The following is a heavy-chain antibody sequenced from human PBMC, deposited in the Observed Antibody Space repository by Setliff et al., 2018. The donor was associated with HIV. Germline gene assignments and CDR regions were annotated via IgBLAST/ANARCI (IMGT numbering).Heavy chain of an antibody. V-gene: IGHV5-51*01. CDR3: VRPLGRSSSQGWFDP. J-gene: IGHJ5*02. D-gene: IGHD6-6*01. CDR2: IYPGDSDT. Sequence: PGESLKISCQSSGYSFFSSWIAWVRQMPGKGLEWMGIIYPGDSDTRYSPSFQGQVTISADKSINTAYLQWSSLKASDTAMYYCVRPLGRSSSQGWFDPWGQGTLVTVSS. CDR1: GYSFFSSW.